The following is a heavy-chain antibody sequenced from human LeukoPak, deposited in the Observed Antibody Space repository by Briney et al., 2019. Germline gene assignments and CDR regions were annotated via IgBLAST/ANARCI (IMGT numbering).Heavy chain of an antibody. V-gene: IGHV3-53*01. CDR3: VRLNWNDESAGWFDP. CDR1: GFTVSDNY. D-gene: IGHD1-1*01. J-gene: IGHJ5*02. Sequence: PGGFLRPSCVVSGFTVSDNYVSWVRQSPGKGLEWVSVIYSDGSTFHADSVKGRFILSRDISKNTIHLQMNSLRVNDTAVYCCVRLNWNDESAGWFDPWGQGTQVTVPS. CDR2: IYSDGST.